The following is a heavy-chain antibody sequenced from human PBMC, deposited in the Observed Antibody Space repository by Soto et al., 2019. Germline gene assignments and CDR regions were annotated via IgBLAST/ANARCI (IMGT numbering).Heavy chain of an antibody. CDR1: GYTFTSYG. CDR2: ISAYNGNT. D-gene: IGHD3-3*01. Sequence: QVQLVQSGAEVKKPGASVKVSCKASGYTFTSYGISWVRQAPGQGLEWMGWISAYNGNTNYAQKLQGRVTMTTDTSTSTAYMERRSLRSDDTAVYYCARDTYDFWSGYRDWFDPWGQGTLVTVSS. J-gene: IGHJ5*02. V-gene: IGHV1-18*01. CDR3: ARDTYDFWSGYRDWFDP.